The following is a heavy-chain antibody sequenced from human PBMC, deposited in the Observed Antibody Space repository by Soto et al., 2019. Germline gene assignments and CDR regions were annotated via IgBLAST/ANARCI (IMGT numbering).Heavy chain of an antibody. Sequence: QVQLQESGPGLVKPSQTLSLTCTVSGGSISSGGYYWSWIRQHPGKGLEWIGYIYYSGSTYYNPSLRSRVTISVDTSKNQFSLKLSSVTAADTAVYYCAGGSYVSAYFDYWGQGTLVTVSS. V-gene: IGHV4-31*03. J-gene: IGHJ4*02. D-gene: IGHD1-26*01. CDR2: IYYSGST. CDR3: AGGSYVSAYFDY. CDR1: GGSISSGGYY.